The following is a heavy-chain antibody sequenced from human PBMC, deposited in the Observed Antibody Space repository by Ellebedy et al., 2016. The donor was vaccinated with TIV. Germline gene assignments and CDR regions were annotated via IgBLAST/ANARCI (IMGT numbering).Heavy chain of an antibody. V-gene: IGHV1-8*01. CDR1: GYIFTSYD. J-gene: IGHJ5*02. CDR2: MNPNNGNT. CDR3: AGGSQFDP. Sequence: AASVKVSCKASGYIFTSYDINWLLQATGQGLEWMGWMNPNNGNTEYAQKFQGRVTMTRNTSISTAYMELSSLRSEETAVYYCAGGSQFDPWGQGTLVTVSS.